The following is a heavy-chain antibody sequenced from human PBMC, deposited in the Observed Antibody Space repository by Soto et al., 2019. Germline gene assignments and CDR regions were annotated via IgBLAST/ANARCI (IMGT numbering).Heavy chain of an antibody. CDR2: INHSGST. CDR3: ARGRSIAVAGWWFDP. CDR1: GGSFSGYY. J-gene: IGHJ5*02. V-gene: IGHV4-34*01. D-gene: IGHD6-19*01. Sequence: SETLSLTCAVYGGSFSGYYWSWIRQPPGKGLEWIGEINHSGSTNYNPSLKSRVTISVDTSKNQFSLKLRSVTAADTAVYYCARGRSIAVAGWWFDPWGQGTLVT.